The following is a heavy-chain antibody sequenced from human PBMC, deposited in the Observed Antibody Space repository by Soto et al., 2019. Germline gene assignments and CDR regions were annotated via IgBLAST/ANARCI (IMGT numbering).Heavy chain of an antibody. V-gene: IGHV1-2*02. CDR2: IDPKNGGT. Sequence: VASVKVSCKASGYSISAYYIHWVRQAPGQGLEWMGWIDPKNGGTVSAQKFQGRLTMTRDTSISTVYMDLSGLTSDDTALYYCGRDDYGIFPYWGQGSLVTVSS. D-gene: IGHD3-10*01. J-gene: IGHJ4*02. CDR1: GYSISAYY. CDR3: GRDDYGIFPY.